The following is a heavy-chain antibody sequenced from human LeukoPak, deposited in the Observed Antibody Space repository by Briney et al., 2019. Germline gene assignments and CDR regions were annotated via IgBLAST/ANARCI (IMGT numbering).Heavy chain of an antibody. CDR3: SRDRAAIRYFERGGPDY. D-gene: IGHD3-9*01. CDR2: INPSGGST. Sequence: ASVKVSCKASGYTFTSYYMHWVRQAPGQALEWMGIINPSGGSTSYAQKFQGRVTMTRDTSTSTVYMELSSLRSEDTAVYYCSRDRAAIRYFERGGPDYWGQGTLVTVSS. J-gene: IGHJ4*02. CDR1: GYTFTSYY. V-gene: IGHV1-46*01.